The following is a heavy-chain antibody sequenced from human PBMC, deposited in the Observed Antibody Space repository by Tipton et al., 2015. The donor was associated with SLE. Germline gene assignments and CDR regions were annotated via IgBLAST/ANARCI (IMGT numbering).Heavy chain of an antibody. CDR3: ARERNYYDSSGYPGWFDP. Sequence: TLSLTCAVYGGSFSGYYWSWIRQPPGKGLEWIGEINHSGSTNYNPSLKSRVTISVDTSKNQFSLKLSSVTAADTAVYYCARERNYYDSSGYPGWFDPWGQGTLVTVSS. V-gene: IGHV4-34*01. J-gene: IGHJ5*02. CDR2: INHSGST. D-gene: IGHD3-22*01. CDR1: GGSFSGYY.